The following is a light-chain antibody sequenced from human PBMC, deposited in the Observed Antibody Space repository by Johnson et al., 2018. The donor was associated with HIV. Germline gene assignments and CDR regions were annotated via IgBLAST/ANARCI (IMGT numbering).Light chain of an antibody. J-gene: IGLJ1*01. CDR2: EHN. CDR3: GTWDSGLRAGV. Sequence: QPVLTQPPSVSAAPGQRVTISCSGGIANIGNNYVSWYQQLPGTAPKLLIYEHNKRPSGIPDRFSGSKSGTSATLDISGLQTGDEADYYCGTWDSGLRAGVFGTGTKVTGL. CDR1: IANIGNNY. V-gene: IGLV1-51*02.